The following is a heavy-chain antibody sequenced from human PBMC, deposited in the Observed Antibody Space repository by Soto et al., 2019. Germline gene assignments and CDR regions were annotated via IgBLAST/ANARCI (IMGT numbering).Heavy chain of an antibody. J-gene: IGHJ4*02. CDR3: ARSLTMGVVAAIDY. Sequence: SETLSLTCAVYGGSFSGYYWSWIRQPPGKGLEWIGEINHSGSTNYNPSLKSRVTISVDTSKNQFSLKLSSVTAADTAVYYCARSLTMGVVAAIDYWGQGTLVTVSS. D-gene: IGHD2-15*01. CDR2: INHSGST. V-gene: IGHV4-34*01. CDR1: GGSFSGYY.